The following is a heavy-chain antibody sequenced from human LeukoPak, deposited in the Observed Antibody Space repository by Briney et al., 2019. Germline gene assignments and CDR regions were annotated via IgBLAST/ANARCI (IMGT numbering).Heavy chain of an antibody. CDR2: IYNSGST. Sequence: PSETLSLTCTVSGGSISSYYWSWIRQPAGKGLEWIGHIYNSGSTNYNPSLKGRVTMSVATSKNQFSPHLSSVTAADTAVYYCARSAFLVTAPGLYYFDYWGQGTLVAVPS. V-gene: IGHV4-4*07. J-gene: IGHJ4*02. D-gene: IGHD6-13*01. CDR3: ARSAFLVTAPGLYYFDY. CDR1: GGSISSYY.